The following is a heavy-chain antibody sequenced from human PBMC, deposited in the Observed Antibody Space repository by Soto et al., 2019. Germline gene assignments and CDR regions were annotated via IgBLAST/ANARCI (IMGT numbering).Heavy chain of an antibody. CDR1: GFNFSSYS. D-gene: IGHD6-6*01. J-gene: IGHJ4*02. CDR2: ISSSSSYI. Sequence: GGSLRLSCAASGFNFSSYSMNWVRQAPGKGLEWVSSISSSSSYIYYADSVKGRFTISRDNAKNSLYLQMNSLRAEDTAVYYCARNLYSSSYPFDYWGQGTLVTVSS. V-gene: IGHV3-21*01. CDR3: ARNLYSSSYPFDY.